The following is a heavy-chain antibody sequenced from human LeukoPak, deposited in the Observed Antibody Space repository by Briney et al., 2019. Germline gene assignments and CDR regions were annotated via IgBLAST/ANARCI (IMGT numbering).Heavy chain of an antibody. CDR3: ARDYYDSSGYPLRGYYFDY. J-gene: IGHJ4*02. Sequence: SETLSLTCTVSGASISTYYWSWLRQPPRKGLEWIGYIFYSGSANYNPSLKSRVTISVDTSKNQFSLKLSSVTAADTAVYYCARDYYDSSGYPLRGYYFDYWGQGTLVTVSS. D-gene: IGHD3-22*01. V-gene: IGHV4-59*01. CDR1: GASISTYY. CDR2: IFYSGSA.